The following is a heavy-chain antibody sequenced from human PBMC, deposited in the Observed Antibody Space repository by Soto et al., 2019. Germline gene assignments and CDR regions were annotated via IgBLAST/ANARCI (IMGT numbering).Heavy chain of an antibody. CDR1: GYSISSGYY. D-gene: IGHD2-2*03. CDR3: ARDFPLLGYCSSTSCYNRFDP. J-gene: IGHJ5*02. CDR2: ISHSGTT. V-gene: IGHV4-38-2*02. Sequence: PSETLSLTCAVSGYSISSGYYWGWIRQPPGKGLEWIGSISHSGTTYYNPSLKSRVTISADTSKNQFSLKLSSVTAADTAVYYCARDFPLLGYCSSTSCYNRFDPWGLGTLVTVSS.